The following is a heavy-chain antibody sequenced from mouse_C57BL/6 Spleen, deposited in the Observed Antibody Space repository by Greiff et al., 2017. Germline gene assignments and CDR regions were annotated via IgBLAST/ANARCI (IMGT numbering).Heavy chain of an antibody. CDR2: IDPETGGT. Sequence: ESGAELVRPGASVTLSCKASGYTFTDYEMHWVKQTPVHGLEWIGAIDPETGGTAYNQKFKGKAILTADKSSSTAYMELRSLTSEDSAVYYCTRSPYGSSYAMDYWGQGTSVTVSS. V-gene: IGHV1-15*01. CDR1: GYTFTDYE. J-gene: IGHJ4*01. CDR3: TRSPYGSSYAMDY. D-gene: IGHD1-1*01.